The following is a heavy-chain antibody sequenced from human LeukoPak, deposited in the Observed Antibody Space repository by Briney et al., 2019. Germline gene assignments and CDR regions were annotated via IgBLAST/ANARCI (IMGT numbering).Heavy chain of an antibody. J-gene: IGHJ4*02. V-gene: IGHV3-23*01. CDR3: AKDRHDSSGFDY. D-gene: IGHD3-22*01. Sequence: TGRSLRLSCAASGFTFSSYGMSWVRQAPGKGLEWVSAISGSGGSTYYADSVKGRFTISRDNSKNTLYLQMNSLRAEDTAVYYCAKDRHDSSGFDYWGQGTLVTVSS. CDR2: ISGSGGST. CDR1: GFTFSSYG.